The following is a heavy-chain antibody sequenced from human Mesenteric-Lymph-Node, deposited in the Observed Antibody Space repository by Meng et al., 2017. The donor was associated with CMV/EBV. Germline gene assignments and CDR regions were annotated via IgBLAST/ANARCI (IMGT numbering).Heavy chain of an antibody. V-gene: IGHV3-23*03. CDR3: AKPNEQYQLPPDY. CDR2: IYSGGSST. J-gene: IGHJ4*02. Sequence: GGSLRLSCTVSGDSVSSGSYYWSWIRQPPGKGLEWVSVIYSGGSSTYYADSVKGRFTISRDNSKNTLYLQMNSLRAEDTAVYYCAKPNEQYQLPPDYWGQGTLVTVSS. D-gene: IGHD2-2*01. CDR1: GDSVSSGSYY.